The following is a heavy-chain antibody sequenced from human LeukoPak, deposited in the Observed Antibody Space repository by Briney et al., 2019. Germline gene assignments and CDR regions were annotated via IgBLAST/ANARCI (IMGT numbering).Heavy chain of an antibody. CDR3: ARDHYYGSGSYYKLNWFDP. CDR1: GYSISSGYY. D-gene: IGHD3-10*01. Sequence: SETLSLTCAVSGYSISSGYYWGWIRQPPGKGLEWIGSIYHSRSTYYNPSLKSRVTISVDTSKNRFSLKLSSVTAADTAVYYCARDHYYGSGSYYKLNWFDPWGQGTLVTVSS. J-gene: IGHJ5*02. V-gene: IGHV4-38-2*02. CDR2: IYHSRST.